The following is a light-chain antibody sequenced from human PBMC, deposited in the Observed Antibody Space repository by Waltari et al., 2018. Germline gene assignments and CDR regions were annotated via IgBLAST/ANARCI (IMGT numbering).Light chain of an antibody. V-gene: IGLV2-23*02. J-gene: IGLJ2*01. Sequence: QSALTQPAPLSGSPGQSITISCTEPTDDAGCFYAVSWYQQYPGEHPTLIIFDVIWRPSGVSERFSGAKSGNTATLTISGLRPEDEAIYHCCSYVRGNGITFGGGTKLTVL. CDR1: TDDAGCFYA. CDR2: DVI. CDR3: CSYVRGNGIT.